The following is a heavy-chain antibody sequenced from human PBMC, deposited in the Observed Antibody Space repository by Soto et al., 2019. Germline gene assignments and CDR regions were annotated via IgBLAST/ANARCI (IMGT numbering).Heavy chain of an antibody. D-gene: IGHD3-10*01. CDR1: GGSFSGYY. V-gene: IGHV4-34*01. J-gene: IGHJ4*02. Sequence: SETLSLTCAVYGGSFSGYYWSWISQPPEKGQEWIGEINHSGSTNYNPSLKSRVTISVDTSKNQFSLKLSSVTSADTAGYYCARGSWVLLWFGELASDYFDYWGQGTLVTAPQ. CDR2: INHSGST. CDR3: ARGSWVLLWFGELASDYFDY.